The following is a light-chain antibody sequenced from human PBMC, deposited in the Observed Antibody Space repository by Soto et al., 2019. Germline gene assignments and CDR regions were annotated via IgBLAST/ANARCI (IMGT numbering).Light chain of an antibody. J-gene: IGKJ4*01. Sequence: EIVMTQSPATLSVSPGERATHSCRASQSVSSNLAWYQQKPGQAPRLLIYGASTRATGIPARFSGSGSGTEFTLTISSLQSEDFAVYYCQQYNNWPPRTFGGGTKVDIK. V-gene: IGKV3-15*01. CDR1: QSVSSN. CDR2: GAS. CDR3: QQYNNWPPRT.